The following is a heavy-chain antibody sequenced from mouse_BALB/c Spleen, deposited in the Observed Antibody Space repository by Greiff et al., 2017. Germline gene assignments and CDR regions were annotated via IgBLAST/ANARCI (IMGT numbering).Heavy chain of an antibody. CDR3: ARGCEYGNYEAY. J-gene: IGHJ3*01. V-gene: IGHV5-6-5*01. D-gene: IGHD2-10*02. CDR1: GFTFSSYA. CDR2: ISSGGST. Sequence: EVKLQESGGGLVKPGGSLKLSCAASGFTFSSYAMSWVRQTPEKRLEWVASISSGGSTYYPDSVKGRFTISRDNARNTLYLQMSSLRSEDTAMYYCARGCEYGNYEAYWGQGTLVTVSA.